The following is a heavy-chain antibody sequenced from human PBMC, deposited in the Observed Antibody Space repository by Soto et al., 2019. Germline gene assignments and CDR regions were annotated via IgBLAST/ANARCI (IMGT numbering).Heavy chain of an antibody. J-gene: IGHJ4*02. CDR1: GFTFSDYY. CDR2: ISSSGSTI. Sequence: GGSLRLSCAASGFTFSDYYMSWIRQAPGKGLEWVSYISSSGSTIYYADSVKGRFTISRDNAKNSLYLQMNSLRAEDTAVYYCASDGLDDYPSRLDYWGQGTLVTSPQ. CDR3: ASDGLDDYPSRLDY. V-gene: IGHV3-11*01. D-gene: IGHD4-17*01.